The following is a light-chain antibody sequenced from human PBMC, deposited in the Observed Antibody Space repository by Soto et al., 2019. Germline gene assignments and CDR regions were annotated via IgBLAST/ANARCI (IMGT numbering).Light chain of an antibody. CDR3: CSYAGTSTVV. J-gene: IGLJ2*01. V-gene: IGLV2-23*02. CDR2: EVS. Sequence: QSALTQPASVSGSPGQSITISCTGTSSDVGGYNYVSWYQQHPGKAPKLMIYEVSKRPSGVSTRFSGSKSGKTASLTISGLQAEDESDYYCCSYAGTSTVVFGGGTKLTVL. CDR1: SSDVGGYNY.